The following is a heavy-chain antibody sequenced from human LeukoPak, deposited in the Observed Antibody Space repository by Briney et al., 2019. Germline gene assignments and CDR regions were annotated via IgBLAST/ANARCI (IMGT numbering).Heavy chain of an antibody. J-gene: IGHJ4*02. CDR2: ISAYNGNT. CDR1: GYTFTSYG. CDR3: AARSIVGANFDY. V-gene: IGHV1-18*01. D-gene: IGHD1-26*01. Sequence: ASVKVSCKASGYTFTSYGISWVRQAPGQGLEWMLWISAYNGNTNYALKLQSRVTMTTDTSTSTAYMEMRSLRSDDTAVYYCAARSIVGANFDYWGQGTLVTVSS.